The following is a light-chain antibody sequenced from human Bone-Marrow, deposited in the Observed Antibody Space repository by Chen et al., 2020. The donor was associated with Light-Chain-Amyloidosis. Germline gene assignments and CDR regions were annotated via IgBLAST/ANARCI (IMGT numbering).Light chain of an antibody. V-gene: IGLV2-14*01. Sequence: QSALTQPASVSGSPGQSITISCTGTSSDVGGYNYVSWYQQHPGKAPKVMIYEVTNRPSGVSNRFSGSKSGNTASLTISGLQAEDEADYYCSSYLVTSPLVVFGGGTKLTVL. CDR3: SSYLVTSPLVV. CDR2: EVT. J-gene: IGLJ2*01. CDR1: SSDVGGYNY.